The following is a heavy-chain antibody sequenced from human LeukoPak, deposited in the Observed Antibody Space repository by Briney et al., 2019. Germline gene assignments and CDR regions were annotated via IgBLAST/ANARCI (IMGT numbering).Heavy chain of an antibody. CDR3: ARGHIGYYYYYGMDV. CDR2: IWYDGSNK. V-gene: IGHV3-33*01. Sequence: PGRSLRLSCAASGFTFSSYGMHWVRQAPGKGLEWVAVIWYDGSNKYYADSVKGRFTISRDNSKNTLYLRMNSLRAEDTAVYYCARGHIGYYYYYGMDVWGQGTTVTVPS. CDR1: GFTFSSYG. J-gene: IGHJ6*02.